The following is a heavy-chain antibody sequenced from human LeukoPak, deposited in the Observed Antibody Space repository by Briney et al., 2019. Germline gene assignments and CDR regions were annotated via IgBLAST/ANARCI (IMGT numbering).Heavy chain of an antibody. J-gene: IGHJ4*02. CDR3: ARHLFTYCDFWSGYSDDF. D-gene: IGHD3-3*01. Sequence: SETLSLTCTVSGGSISSSSYYWGWIRQPPGKGLEWIGSIYYSGSTYYNPSLKSRVTISVDTSKNQFSLKLSSVTAADTAVYYCARHLFTYCDFWSGYSDDFWGQGTLVTVSS. CDR1: GGSISSSSYY. CDR2: IYYSGST. V-gene: IGHV4-39*01.